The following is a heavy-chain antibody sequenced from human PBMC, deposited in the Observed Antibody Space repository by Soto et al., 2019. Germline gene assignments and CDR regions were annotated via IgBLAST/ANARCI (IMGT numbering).Heavy chain of an antibody. D-gene: IGHD3-22*01. V-gene: IGHV4-59*12. J-gene: IGHJ6*02. CDR1: GGSISSYY. CDR2: IYNSGRT. Sequence: SETLSLTCTVSGGSISSYYWSWIRQPPGKGLGWIGDIYNSGRTNYNPSLKSRVTMSVDKSKNQLSLKLSSVTAADTAVYSRGREGQYYYDSSGYPYYYGMDVWGQGNTVTVSS. CDR3: GREGQYYYDSSGYPYYYGMDV.